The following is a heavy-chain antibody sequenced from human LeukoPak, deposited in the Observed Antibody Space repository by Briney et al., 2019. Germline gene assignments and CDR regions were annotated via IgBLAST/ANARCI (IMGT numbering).Heavy chain of an antibody. Sequence: ASVKASCKASGDTFSNYAFSWVRQAPGQGLEWMGRIIPILNIRNYAQKFQGRVTITADKSTSTAYMELSSLRSEDTAVYYCARDPAYCGGDCYNGYWGQGTLVTVSS. J-gene: IGHJ4*02. CDR3: ARDPAYCGGDCYNGY. CDR2: IIPILNIR. V-gene: IGHV1-69*04. D-gene: IGHD2-21*02. CDR1: GDTFSNYA.